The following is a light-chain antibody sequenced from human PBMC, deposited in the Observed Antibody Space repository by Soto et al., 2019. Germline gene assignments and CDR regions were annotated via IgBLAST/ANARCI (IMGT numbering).Light chain of an antibody. CDR1: QSVSSN. V-gene: IGKV3-15*01. CDR3: QQRSNWLT. Sequence: EIVMTQSPATLSVSPGERATLPGRAGQSVSSNLAWYQQKPGQAPRLLIYGASTRATDIPARFSGSGSGTEFTLTISSLQSEDFAVYYCQQRSNWLTFGGGTKVDI. J-gene: IGKJ4*01. CDR2: GAS.